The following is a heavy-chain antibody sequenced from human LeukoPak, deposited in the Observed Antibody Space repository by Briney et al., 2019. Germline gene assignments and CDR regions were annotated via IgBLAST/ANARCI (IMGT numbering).Heavy chain of an antibody. CDR3: AGGGYCSSSSCFASLFDL. CDR1: GASISRYY. CDR2: IHYSGGT. J-gene: IGHJ4*02. V-gene: IGHV4-59*01. D-gene: IGHD2-2*01. Sequence: SETQSLICTVSGASISRYYGSWIRQPPGKGLEWIGYIHYSGGTNYNASLKSRVAMSLDTSKNQFSLRLRSVTAADTALYFCAGGGYCSSSSCFASLFDLWGQGTLVTVSS.